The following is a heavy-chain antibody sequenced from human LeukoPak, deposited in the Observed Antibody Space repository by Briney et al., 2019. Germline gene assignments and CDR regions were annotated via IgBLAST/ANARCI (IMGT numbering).Heavy chain of an antibody. CDR2: IYYSGST. J-gene: IGHJ5*02. V-gene: IGHV4-59*01. Sequence: SETLSLTCTVSGGSISSYYWSWIRQPPEKGLEWIGYIYYSGSTNYNPSLKSRVTISVDTSKNQFSLKLSSVTAADTAVYYCAREDYYDSSGYPNWFDPWGQGTLVTVSS. CDR3: AREDYYDSSGYPNWFDP. CDR1: GGSISSYY. D-gene: IGHD3-22*01.